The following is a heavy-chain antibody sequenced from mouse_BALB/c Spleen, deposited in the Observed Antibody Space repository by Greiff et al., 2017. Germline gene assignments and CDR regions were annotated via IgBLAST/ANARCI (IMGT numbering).Heavy chain of an antibody. Sequence: EVQLQQSGAELVRSGASVKLSCTASGFNIKDYYMHWVKQRPEQGLEWIGWIDPENGDTEYAPKFQGKATMTADTSSNTAYLQLSSLTSVDSAVYFCYCPGYWGQGTTLTVSS. CDR2: IDPENGDT. CDR3: YCPGY. D-gene: IGHD2-1*01. J-gene: IGHJ2*01. CDR1: GFNIKDYY. V-gene: IGHV14-4*02.